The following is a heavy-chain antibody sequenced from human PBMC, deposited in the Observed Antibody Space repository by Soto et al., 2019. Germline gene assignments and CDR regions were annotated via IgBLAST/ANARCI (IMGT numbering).Heavy chain of an antibody. CDR1: GDFLTTYY. V-gene: IGHV4-59*01. CDR3: ARSAEYSSGWNGGFDY. CDR2: IFYGGHT. D-gene: IGHD6-19*01. J-gene: IGHJ4*01. Sequence: SETLSLTCDVSGDFLTTYYWNWIRQSPGKGLEWIGYIFYGGHTNYNPSLRCRATISVGTSKNQCSLIVCSVTAAVTAVYYCARSAEYSSGWNGGFDYWGQGTLVTVSS.